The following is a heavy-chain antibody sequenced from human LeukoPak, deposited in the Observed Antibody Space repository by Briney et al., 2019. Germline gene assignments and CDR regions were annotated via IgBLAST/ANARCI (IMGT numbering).Heavy chain of an antibody. J-gene: IGHJ6*03. CDR1: GFTFSSYA. V-gene: IGHV3-30-3*01. D-gene: IGHD6-19*01. CDR3: ARLGYSSGWTFYYYYYMDV. Sequence: GRSLRLSCAASGFTFSSYAMHWVRQAPGKGLEWVAVISYDGSNKYYADSVKGRFTISRDNSKNTLYLQMNSLRAEDTAVYYCARLGYSSGWTFYYYYYMDVWGKGTTVTVSS. CDR2: ISYDGSNK.